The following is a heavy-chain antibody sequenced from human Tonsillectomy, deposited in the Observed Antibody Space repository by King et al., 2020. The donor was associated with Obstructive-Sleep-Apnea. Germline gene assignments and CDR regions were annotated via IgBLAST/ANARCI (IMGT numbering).Heavy chain of an antibody. J-gene: IGHJ4*02. CDR2: ISDDGNKK. V-gene: IGHV3-30-3*01. D-gene: IGHD4-23*01. CDR1: GFAFSTYT. CDR3: ARGGIFYGGNWGGLYGY. Sequence: VQLVESGGDVVQPGRSLRLSCAASGFAFSTYTMHWVRQAPGKGLEWVALISDDGNKKYYAESVKGRFTISRDNSKNTLYLQMNSLRTEETAFYYCARGGIFYGGNWGGLYGYWGQGTLVTVSS.